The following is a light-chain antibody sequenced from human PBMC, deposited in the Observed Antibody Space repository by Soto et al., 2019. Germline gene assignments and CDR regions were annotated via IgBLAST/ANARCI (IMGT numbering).Light chain of an antibody. V-gene: IGKV3-15*01. Sequence: EVVMTQSPATLSVSPGERATLSCRASQNVNANLAWYQQKPCQAPRLLIHGASTRATGIPAGFSGSGFGTEFILTISCLQSEDFAVYYCQQYNTWLWTFGQGTKVEGK. CDR1: QNVNAN. CDR3: QQYNTWLWT. J-gene: IGKJ1*01. CDR2: GAS.